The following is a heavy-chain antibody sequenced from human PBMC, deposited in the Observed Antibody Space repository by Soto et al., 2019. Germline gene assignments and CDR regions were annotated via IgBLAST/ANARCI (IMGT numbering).Heavy chain of an antibody. CDR1: GYTFTSYV. CDR3: AREFRTATNYCYYGMNV. CDR2: ISAYNGKK. J-gene: IGHJ6*02. Sequence: SVKFSLKASGYTFTSYVISWVRQAPGQGLEWIGWISAYNGKKNYAQKLQGRVTITTDKSTSTAYMELRSLRSDDTAVSYFAREFRTATNYCYYGMNVWGQGTTVTVSS. D-gene: IGHD5-12*01. V-gene: IGHV1-18*04.